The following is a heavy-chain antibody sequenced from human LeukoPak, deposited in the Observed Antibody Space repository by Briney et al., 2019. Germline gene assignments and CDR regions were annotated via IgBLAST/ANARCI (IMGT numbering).Heavy chain of an antibody. CDR1: GFTVFSNY. D-gene: IGHD3-10*01. V-gene: IGHV3-53*01. CDR2: IYSDGTT. J-gene: IGHJ6*03. CDR3: ARERSYYYYYMDV. Sequence: PGGSLRLSCAASGFTVFSNYMSWVRQAPGKGLEWVPVIYSDGTTYYADSVQGRFTISRDNSKNTVYLQMKSLRAEDTAVYFCARERSYYYYYMDVWGKGTTVTVSS.